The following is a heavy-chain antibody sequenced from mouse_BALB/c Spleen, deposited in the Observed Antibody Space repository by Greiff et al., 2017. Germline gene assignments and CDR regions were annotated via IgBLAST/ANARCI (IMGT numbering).Heavy chain of an antibody. Sequence: QVQLQQSGAELVKPGASVKLSCKASGYTFTSYWMHWVKQRPGQGLEWIGEINPSNGRTNYNEKFKSKATLTVDKSSSTAYMQLSSLTSEDSAVYYCARRGTTVEGPYYFDYWGQGTTLTVSS. D-gene: IGHD1-1*01. J-gene: IGHJ2*01. CDR1: GYTFTSYW. V-gene: IGHV1S81*02. CDR3: ARRGTTVEGPYYFDY. CDR2: INPSNGRT.